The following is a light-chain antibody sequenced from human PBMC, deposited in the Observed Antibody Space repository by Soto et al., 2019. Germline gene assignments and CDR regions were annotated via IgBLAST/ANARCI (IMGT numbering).Light chain of an antibody. Sequence: QSALTQPTSVSGSPGQTISISCTGNHNNIGTYDYVSWYQQHPGRPPRLLFSGVTTRASGISDRCSAASAGPASSLTISRLQHEEEAYYYCISFSSLRLYVFGPGTKLTVL. CDR1: HNNIGTYDY. J-gene: IGLJ1*01. CDR2: GVT. CDR3: ISFSSLRLYV. V-gene: IGLV2-14*03.